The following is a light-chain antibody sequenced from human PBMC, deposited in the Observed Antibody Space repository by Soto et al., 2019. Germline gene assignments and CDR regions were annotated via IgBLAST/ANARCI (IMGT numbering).Light chain of an antibody. Sequence: ALRMTQSPSSFSASTGDRVTITCRASQAISSYLAWYQQKPGKDTKILIYAASTLRSGVPSRFSGSGYGTDFTLTISCLQSEDFATYYCQQYYSYPYTLGQGTKLDIK. V-gene: IGKV1-8*01. CDR1: QAISSY. CDR3: QQYYSYPYT. J-gene: IGKJ2*01. CDR2: AAS.